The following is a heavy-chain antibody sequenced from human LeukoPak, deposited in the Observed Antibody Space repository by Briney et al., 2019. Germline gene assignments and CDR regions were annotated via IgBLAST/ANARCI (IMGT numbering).Heavy chain of an antibody. CDR3: ARGYNWFDS. Sequence: GGSLRLSCAASGFTFSSYCIHCGRQAPGKGVLCVSRINTDGSSATYADSVKGRFTISRDTAKNTLYSQTNSVRVEDTAVYYCARGYNWFDSWGQGNLVTVSP. J-gene: IGHJ5*01. CDR1: GFTFSSYC. CDR2: INTDGSSA. V-gene: IGHV3-74*01.